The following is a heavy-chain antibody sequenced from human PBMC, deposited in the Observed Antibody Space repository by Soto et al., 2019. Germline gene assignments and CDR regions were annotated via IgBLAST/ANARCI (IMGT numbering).Heavy chain of an antibody. CDR1: GFTFSSYA. J-gene: IGHJ6*02. Sequence: PGGSLRLSCAASGFTFSSYAMHWVRQAPGKGLEWVAVISYDGSNKYYADSVKGRFTISRDNSKNTLYLQMNSLRAEDTAVYYCAREISKGMYSSSWYGMDVWGQGTTVTVSS. CDR3: AREISKGMYSSSWYGMDV. V-gene: IGHV3-30-3*01. CDR2: ISYDGSNK. D-gene: IGHD6-13*01.